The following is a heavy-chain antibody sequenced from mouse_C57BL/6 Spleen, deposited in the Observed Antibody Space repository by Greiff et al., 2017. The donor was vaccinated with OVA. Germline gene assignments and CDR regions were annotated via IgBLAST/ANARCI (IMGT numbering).Heavy chain of an antibody. CDR2: INPSSGYT. CDR3: ARQLRLSFAY. Sequence: VQLQQSGAELAKPGASVKLSCKASGYTFTSYWMHWVKQRPGQGLEWIGYINPSSGYTKYNQKFKDMATLTADKSSSTAYMQLSSLTYEDSAVYYCARQLRLSFAYWGQGTLVTVSA. D-gene: IGHD3-2*02. J-gene: IGHJ3*01. V-gene: IGHV1-7*01. CDR1: GYTFTSYW.